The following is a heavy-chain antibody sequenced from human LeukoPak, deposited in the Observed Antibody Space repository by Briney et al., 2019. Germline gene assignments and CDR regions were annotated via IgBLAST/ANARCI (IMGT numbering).Heavy chain of an antibody. CDR2: ISGDGGAT. Sequence: GGSLRLSCAGSGITVSSKHMSWVRQAPGKGLEWVSFISGDGGATYYADSAKGRFTISRDNGRKSLYLQMDSLRTEDTALYYCAKGGYTYGGRLFDYWGQGTLVTVSS. CDR3: AKGGYTYGGRLFDY. V-gene: IGHV3-43*02. CDR1: GITVSSKH. J-gene: IGHJ4*02. D-gene: IGHD5-18*01.